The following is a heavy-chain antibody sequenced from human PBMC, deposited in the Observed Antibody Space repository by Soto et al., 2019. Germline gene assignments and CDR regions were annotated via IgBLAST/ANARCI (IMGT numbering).Heavy chain of an antibody. CDR1: GGSFSGYY. Sequence: QVQLQQWGAGQLKTSETLSLTCAVYGGSFSGYYWNWIRQPPGKGLEWIGKITHSGSTYNPSLKSRVTISLDTSKIQFSLALSSVTAAATAVYYCAGPYNCGSACYPAYSLDSWGQGTLVTAAS. J-gene: IGHJ4*02. D-gene: IGHD2-21*02. CDR2: ITHSGST. CDR3: AGPYNCGSACYPAYSLDS. V-gene: IGHV4-34*01.